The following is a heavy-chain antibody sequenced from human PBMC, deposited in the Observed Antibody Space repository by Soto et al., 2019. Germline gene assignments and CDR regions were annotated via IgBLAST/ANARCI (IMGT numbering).Heavy chain of an antibody. CDR1: GGTFSSYT. J-gene: IGHJ5*02. Sequence: SVKVSCKASGGTFSSYTISWVRQAPGQGLEWMGRIIPILGIANYAQKFQGRVTITADKSTSTAYMELSSLRSEDTAVYYCARDYYYDSSGYYGFDPWGQGTLVTVSS. D-gene: IGHD3-22*01. V-gene: IGHV1-69*04. CDR2: IIPILGIA. CDR3: ARDYYYDSSGYYGFDP.